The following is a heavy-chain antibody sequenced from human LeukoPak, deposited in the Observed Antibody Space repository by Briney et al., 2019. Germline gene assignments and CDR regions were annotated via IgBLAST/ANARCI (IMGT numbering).Heavy chain of an antibody. Sequence: GESLKISRKGSGYSFTSYWIGWVRQMPGKGLEWMGIIYPGDSDTRYSSSFQGQVTISADKSISTAYLQWSSLKASDTAMYYCARSAATYYYDSSGFWYYFDYWGQGTLVTVSS. CDR2: IYPGDSDT. CDR3: ARSAATYYYDSSGFWYYFDY. CDR1: GYSFTSYW. J-gene: IGHJ4*02. V-gene: IGHV5-51*01. D-gene: IGHD3-22*01.